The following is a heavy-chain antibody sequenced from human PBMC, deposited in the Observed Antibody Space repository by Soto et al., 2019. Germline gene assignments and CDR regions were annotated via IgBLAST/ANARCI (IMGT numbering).Heavy chain of an antibody. J-gene: IGHJ6*02. D-gene: IGHD7-27*01. Sequence: VKLQESGPGRVKPSQTLSLTCNVSGGAIDSGGYYWCWIRQHPGKGLEWIGYIYYSGSTYYNPSLKSRVSISIDTSKNQFSLELISVTAADTAVYYCARVGTSYARRGLDVWGQGTTVTVSS. CDR1: GGAIDSGGYY. CDR2: IYYSGST. CDR3: ARVGTSYARRGLDV. V-gene: IGHV4-31*03.